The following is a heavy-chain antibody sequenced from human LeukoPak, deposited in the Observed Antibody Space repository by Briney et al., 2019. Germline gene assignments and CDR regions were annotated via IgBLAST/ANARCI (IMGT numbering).Heavy chain of an antibody. CDR3: AKDISRGGGAWY. CDR1: GFAFSTYW. V-gene: IGHV3-9*01. D-gene: IGHD3-16*01. CDR2: ISWNSGSI. Sequence: GGSLRLSCAASGFAFSTYWVHWVRQAPGKGLEWVSGISWNSGSIGYADSVKGRFTISRDNAKNSLYLQMNSLRAEDTALYYCAKDISRGGGAWYWGQGTLVTVSS. J-gene: IGHJ4*02.